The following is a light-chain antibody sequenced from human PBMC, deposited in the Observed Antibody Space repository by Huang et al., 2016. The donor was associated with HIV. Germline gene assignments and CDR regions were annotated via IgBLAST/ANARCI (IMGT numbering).Light chain of an antibody. Sequence: DIQMTQSPSSLSASVGDRVTITCRTSQSISRCLNWYEHKPGNAPKLLIYATSNLQNGVPSRFSGSGSGTDFTLTISSLQPEDSATYYCQHSYRTFGQGTKVEIK. V-gene: IGKV1-39*01. CDR1: QSISRC. CDR3: QHSYRT. J-gene: IGKJ1*01. CDR2: ATS.